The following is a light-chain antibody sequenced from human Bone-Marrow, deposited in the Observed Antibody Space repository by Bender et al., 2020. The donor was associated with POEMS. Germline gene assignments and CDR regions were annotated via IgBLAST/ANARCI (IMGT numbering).Light chain of an antibody. V-gene: IGLV1-44*01. CDR1: SSNIGTNP. Sequence: QSVLTQPPSASGTPGQRVTISCSGSSSNIGTNPVNWYQQLPGTAPKLLIYINNQRPSGVPDRFSGSKSVNTATLTISRVEAGDEADYYCQVWHSHTDHYFFGTGTKVTVL. CDR3: QVWHSHTDHYF. CDR2: INN. J-gene: IGLJ1*01.